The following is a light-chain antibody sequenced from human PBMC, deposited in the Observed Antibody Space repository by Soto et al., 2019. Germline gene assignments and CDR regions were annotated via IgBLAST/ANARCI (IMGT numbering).Light chain of an antibody. V-gene: IGKV3-15*01. J-gene: IGKJ2*01. CDR3: QQFNNCPPRYT. CDR2: GAS. CDR1: QSISSN. Sequence: EIVMTQSPATLSVSPGERATLSCRASQSISSNLAWYQQKPGQAPRLLIYGASTRATGIPARFSGSGSGTEFTLTISSLQSEDCAVYYCQQFNNCPPRYTFGQGTKREIK.